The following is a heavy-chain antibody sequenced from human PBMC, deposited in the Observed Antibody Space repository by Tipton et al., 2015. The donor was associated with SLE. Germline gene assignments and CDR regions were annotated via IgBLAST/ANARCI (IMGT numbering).Heavy chain of an antibody. V-gene: IGHV4-59*01. CDR1: GGSISGYY. D-gene: IGHD3-3*02. CDR2: IYYAGST. Sequence: TLSLTCTLSGGSISGYYWSWIRQPPGKGLEWIGYIYYAGSTNYNPSLQSRVTISVDRSKNQFSLKLTSVTAADTAVYYCARGPPFMEWERNWFDPWGQGTQVTVSS. CDR3: ARGPPFMEWERNWFDP. J-gene: IGHJ5*02.